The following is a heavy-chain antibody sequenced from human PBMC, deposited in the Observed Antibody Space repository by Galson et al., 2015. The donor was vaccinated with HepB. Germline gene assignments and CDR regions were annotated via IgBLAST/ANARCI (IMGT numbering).Heavy chain of an antibody. Sequence: CAISGDSVSSNSAAWNWIRQSPSRGLEWLGRTYYRSKWYNDYAVSVKSRITINPDASKNQFSLQLNSVTPGDTAVCYCARVGLSEQWLINDAFDIWGQGTMVTVSS. CDR2: TYYRSKWYN. J-gene: IGHJ3*02. V-gene: IGHV6-1*01. CDR1: GDSVSSNSAA. D-gene: IGHD6-19*01. CDR3: ARVGLSEQWLINDAFDI.